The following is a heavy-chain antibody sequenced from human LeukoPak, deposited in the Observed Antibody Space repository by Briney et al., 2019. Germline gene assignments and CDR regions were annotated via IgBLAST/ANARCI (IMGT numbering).Heavy chain of an antibody. V-gene: IGHV4-34*01. CDR3: ARGLWFGDENPPYFDY. J-gene: IGHJ4*02. CDR2: INHSGST. D-gene: IGHD3-10*01. CDR1: GGSFSNYY. Sequence: SETLSLTCAVYGGSFSNYYWSWIRQPPGKGLEWIGEINHSGSTSYNPSLKSRVTMSVDTSKNQFSLKLSSVTAADTAVYYCARGLWFGDENPPYFDYWGQGILVTVSS.